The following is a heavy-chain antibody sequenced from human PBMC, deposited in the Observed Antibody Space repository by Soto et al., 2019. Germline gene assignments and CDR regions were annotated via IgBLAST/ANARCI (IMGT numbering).Heavy chain of an antibody. J-gene: IGHJ3*02. CDR1: GGTLSDHG. D-gene: IGHD3-10*01. CDR2: TIPVFNTA. V-gene: IGHV1-69*06. CDR3: ARGVYGSGNYYTGPSAFDS. Sequence: QVQLEQSGAEVKKPGSSVKISCKASGGTLSDHGVSWLRQAPGQGLEWVGGTIPVFNTAKYAPRFQGRVTIAADKSSNIAYMELGSLRSDDTAFYYWARGVYGSGNYYTGPSAFDSWGQGTLVIVSS.